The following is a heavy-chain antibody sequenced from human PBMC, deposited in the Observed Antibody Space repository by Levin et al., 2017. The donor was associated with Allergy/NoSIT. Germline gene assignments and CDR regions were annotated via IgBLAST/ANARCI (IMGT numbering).Heavy chain of an antibody. CDR2: IWYDGSNK. CDR1: GFTFSSYG. D-gene: IGHD5-18*01. CDR3: ASATPDGYSYAEANYYYDYGMDV. Sequence: PGGSLRLSCAASGFTFSSYGMHWVRQAPGKGLEWVAVIWYDGSNKYYADSVKGRFTISRDNSKNTLYLQMNSLRAEDTAVYYCASATPDGYSYAEANYYYDYGMDVWGQGTTVTVSS. J-gene: IGHJ6*02. V-gene: IGHV3-33*01.